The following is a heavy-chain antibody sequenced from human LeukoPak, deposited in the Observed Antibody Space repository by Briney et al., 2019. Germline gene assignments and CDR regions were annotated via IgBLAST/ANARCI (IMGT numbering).Heavy chain of an antibody. CDR2: ISVYNGNT. CDR1: GYTFTSYY. J-gene: IGHJ5*02. V-gene: IGHV1-18*04. Sequence: ASVKVSCKASGYTFTSYYMHWVRQAPGQGLEWMGWISVYNGNTNYAQKLQGRVTMTTDTSTSTAYMELRSLRSDDTAVYYCARDEQFGWFDPWGQGTLVSVSS. D-gene: IGHD3-16*01. CDR3: ARDEQFGWFDP.